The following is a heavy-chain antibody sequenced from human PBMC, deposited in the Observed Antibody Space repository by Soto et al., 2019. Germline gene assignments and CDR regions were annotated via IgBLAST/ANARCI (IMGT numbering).Heavy chain of an antibody. CDR1: GFTFSGYH. J-gene: IGHJ5*02. D-gene: IGHD2-8*02. V-gene: IGHV3-11*01. CDR2: ISRSGVNI. Sequence: PGGSLRLSCAASGFTFSGYHMAWIRQAPGKGLEWISYISRSGVNIYYADSVKGRFTISRDNVKNSLYLQMNSLRAADTAVYYCARESSGQAPNTYFDPWGQGTLVTVSS. CDR3: ARESSGQAPNTYFDP.